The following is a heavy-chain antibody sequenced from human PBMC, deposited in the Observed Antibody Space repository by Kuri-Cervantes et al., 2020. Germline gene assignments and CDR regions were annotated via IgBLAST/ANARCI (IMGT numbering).Heavy chain of an antibody. CDR2: MNPNSGNT. D-gene: IGHD3-22*01. Sequence: ASVKVSCKASGYTFTSYDINWVRQATGQGLEWMGWMNPNSGNTGYAQKFQGRVTMTRNTSISTAYMELSSLRSDDTAVYYCARGMGENYYDSSGYYDYWGQGTLVTVSS. CDR1: GYTFTSYD. J-gene: IGHJ4*02. V-gene: IGHV1-8*01. CDR3: ARGMGENYYDSSGYYDY.